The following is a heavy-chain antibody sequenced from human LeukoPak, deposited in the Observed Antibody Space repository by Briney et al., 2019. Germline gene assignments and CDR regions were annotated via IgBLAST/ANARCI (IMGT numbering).Heavy chain of an antibody. CDR3: VRGRGHYFDF. CDR2: IDTDGSSV. V-gene: IGHV3-74*01. J-gene: IGHJ4*02. CDR1: GFTFGDYW. Sequence: PGGSLRLSCAASGFTFGDYWMHWVRRGPGRALVWVSRIDTDGSSVNYADSAKGRFTISRDNAKNKLYLQMYNLTADDTSVYVCVRGRGHYFDFWGQGIQVTVSS. D-gene: IGHD3-10*01.